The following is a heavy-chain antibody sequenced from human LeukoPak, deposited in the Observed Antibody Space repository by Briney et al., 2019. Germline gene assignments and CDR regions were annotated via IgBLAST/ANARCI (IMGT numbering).Heavy chain of an antibody. CDR1: GGSISSYY. D-gene: IGHD3-22*01. V-gene: IGHV4-59*01. J-gene: IGHJ4*02. Sequence: PSETLSLTCTVSGGSISSYYWSWIRQPPGKGLEWIGYIYYSGSTNYNPSLKSRVTISVDTSKNQYSLKLSSVTAADTAVYYCARDTRNPDSSGFFDYWGQGTLVTVSS. CDR3: ARDTRNPDSSGFFDY. CDR2: IYYSGST.